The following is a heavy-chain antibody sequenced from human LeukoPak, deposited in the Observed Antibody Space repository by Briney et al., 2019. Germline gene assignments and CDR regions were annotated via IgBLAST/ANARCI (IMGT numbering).Heavy chain of an antibody. Sequence: ASVKVSCKASGYTFTGHYLHWMRQAPGQGLEWMGRISPNRGGTNYAQRFQGRVTMTRDTSISTAYMELSRLRSDDTALYYCARATYAFDMWGQGTMVTVSS. CDR1: GYTFTGHY. CDR2: ISPNRGGT. CDR3: ARATYAFDM. J-gene: IGHJ3*02. V-gene: IGHV1-2*06.